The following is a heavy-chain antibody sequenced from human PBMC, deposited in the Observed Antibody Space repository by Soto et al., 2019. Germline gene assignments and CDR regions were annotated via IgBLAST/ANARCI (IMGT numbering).Heavy chain of an antibody. D-gene: IGHD3-16*01. Sequence: PGGSLRLSCTAPGFMFSTYLMSWVRQAPGKGLEWVANIRQGGNEKFYVDSVKGRFTISRDNAKKSLYLQMNSLRAEDTAVYYCVGALTYEVPYYYYGMDVWGQGTTVTVSS. V-gene: IGHV3-7*01. CDR1: GFMFSTYL. J-gene: IGHJ6*02. CDR2: IRQGGNEK. CDR3: VGALTYEVPYYYYGMDV.